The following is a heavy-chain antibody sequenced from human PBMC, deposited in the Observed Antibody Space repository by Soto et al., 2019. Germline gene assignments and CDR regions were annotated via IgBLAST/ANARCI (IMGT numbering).Heavy chain of an antibody. D-gene: IGHD3-22*01. V-gene: IGHV3-48*03. Sequence: PGGSLRLSCTASGFTFSSYEMNWVRQAPGKGLEWVSYISSGGITIYYADSAKGRFTISRDNAENSLYLQVISLRAEDTAVYYCARGGTSMIVAKNFDYWGQGTLVTVSS. CDR1: GFTFSSYE. J-gene: IGHJ4*02. CDR3: ARGGTSMIVAKNFDY. CDR2: ISSGGITI.